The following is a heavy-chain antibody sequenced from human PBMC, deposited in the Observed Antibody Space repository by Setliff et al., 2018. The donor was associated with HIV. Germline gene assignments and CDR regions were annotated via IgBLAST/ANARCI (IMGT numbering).Heavy chain of an antibody. Sequence: SQTLSLTCTVSGGSVSSKSFYWGWIRQPPGKGLEWIGSIRYSGTTHYNPSLKSRVTISVDTSNNQFSLKLRFVTAADTAVYYCVRGDYRIIAAAGSGWFDPWGQGTLVTVSS. D-gene: IGHD6-13*01. CDR3: VRGDYRIIAAAGSGWFDP. CDR2: IRYSGTT. V-gene: IGHV4-39*01. J-gene: IGHJ5*02. CDR1: GGSVSSKSFY.